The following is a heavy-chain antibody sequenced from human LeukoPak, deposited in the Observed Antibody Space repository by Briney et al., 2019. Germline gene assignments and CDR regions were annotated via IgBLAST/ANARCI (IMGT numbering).Heavy chain of an antibody. CDR2: IIPIFGTA. V-gene: IGHV1-69*05. D-gene: IGHD6-19*01. J-gene: IGHJ4*02. CDR3: ARGYRAVAGTPLIGLDY. CDR1: GGAFSSYA. Sequence: SVKVSCKASGGAFSSYAISWVRQAPGQGLEWMGRIIPIFGTANYAQKFQGRVTITTDESTSTAYMELSSLRSEDTAVYYCARGYRAVAGTPLIGLDYWGQGTLVTVSS.